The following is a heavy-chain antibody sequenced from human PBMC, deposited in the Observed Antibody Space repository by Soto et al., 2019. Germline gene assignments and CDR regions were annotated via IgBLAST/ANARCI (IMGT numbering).Heavy chain of an antibody. J-gene: IGHJ4*02. CDR2: IKQDGSEK. Sequence: GGSLRLSCAASGFTFSSYWMSWVRQAPGKGLEWVANIKQDGSEKYYVDSVKGRFTISRDNAKNSLYLQMNSLRAEETAVYYCARRMVLRYFDWPNGPFDYWGQGTLVTVSS. D-gene: IGHD3-9*01. CDR3: ARRMVLRYFDWPNGPFDY. CDR1: GFTFSSYW. V-gene: IGHV3-7*01.